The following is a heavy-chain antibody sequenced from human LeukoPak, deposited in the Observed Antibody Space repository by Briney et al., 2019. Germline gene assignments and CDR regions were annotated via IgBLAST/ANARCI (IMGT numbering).Heavy chain of an antibody. Sequence: ASVKVSCKASGYTFTGYYLHWVRQAPGQGLEWMGWINPKSGGSNNAQNFQGRVTMIRDTSISTVYMELSRLKPDDTAVYYCARDSGTPGTTEWWFDPWGQGTLVTVSS. V-gene: IGHV1-2*02. CDR3: ARDSGTPGTTEWWFDP. D-gene: IGHD1-1*01. CDR1: GYTFTGYY. J-gene: IGHJ5*02. CDR2: INPKSGGS.